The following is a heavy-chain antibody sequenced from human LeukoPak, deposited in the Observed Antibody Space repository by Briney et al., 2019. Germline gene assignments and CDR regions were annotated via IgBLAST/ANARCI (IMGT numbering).Heavy chain of an antibody. CDR1: GFTFSSYS. D-gene: IGHD4-17*01. V-gene: IGHV3-21*01. CDR3: ARDLPSSGDYPS. J-gene: IGHJ4*02. Sequence: GGSLRLSCAASGFTFSSYSMNWVRQAPGKGLEWVSSISSSSSYIYYADSVKGRFTISRDNAKNSLYLQMNSLRAEDTAVYYCARDLPSSGDYPSWGQGTLVTVSS. CDR2: ISSSSSYI.